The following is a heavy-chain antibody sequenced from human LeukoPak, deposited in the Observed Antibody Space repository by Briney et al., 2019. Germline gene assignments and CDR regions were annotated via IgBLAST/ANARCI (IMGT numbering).Heavy chain of an antibody. D-gene: IGHD3-22*01. Sequence: SETLSLTCTVSGDSVSSGNYYLSRIRQPPGKGLDWITYMSPSGTTKYNPPLKSRVTTSVDTSRTQFSLRLSSVTAADTAVYYCARGQDDRSGTFDYWGQGILVTVSS. V-gene: IGHV4-61*01. J-gene: IGHJ4*02. CDR1: GDSVSSGNYY. CDR2: MSPSGTT. CDR3: ARGQDDRSGTFDY.